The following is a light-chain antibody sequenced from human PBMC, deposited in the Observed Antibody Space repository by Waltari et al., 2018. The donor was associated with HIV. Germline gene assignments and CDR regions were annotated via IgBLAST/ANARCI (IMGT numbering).Light chain of an antibody. CDR2: GAS. CDR1: QSTGSSY. V-gene: IGKV3-20*01. J-gene: IGKJ4*01. Sequence: EMVLTQSPGTLSLSPGERATLSCRASQSTGSSYLAWYQQKPGQAPRLLIYGASSRAAGIPDRFRGSGSGTDFTLTISRVEPEDFSVYYCHQYGSSPLTFGGGTKVEIK. CDR3: HQYGSSPLT.